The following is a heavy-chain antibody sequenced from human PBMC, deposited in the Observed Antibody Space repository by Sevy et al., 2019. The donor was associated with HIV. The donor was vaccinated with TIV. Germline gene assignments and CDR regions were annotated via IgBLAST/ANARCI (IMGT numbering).Heavy chain of an antibody. CDR2: LTFGSGEI. V-gene: IGHV3-23*01. J-gene: IGHJ4*02. CDR3: AREGCTKPHDY. CDR1: GFTFSKYS. Sequence: GGSLRLSCAASGFTFSKYSMSGVRQPPGKGLEWVSTLTFGSGEINYADSVKGRFTISRDNSKSSVYLQMNNLRPEDTAVYYCAREGCTKPHDYWGQGTLVTVSS. D-gene: IGHD2-8*01.